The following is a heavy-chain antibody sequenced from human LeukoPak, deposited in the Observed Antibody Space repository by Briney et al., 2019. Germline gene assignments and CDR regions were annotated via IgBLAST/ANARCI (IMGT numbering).Heavy chain of an antibody. CDR3: AREVVSMIEVGYFDS. CDR2: IYYSEYT. CDR1: GDSISGYY. V-gene: IGHV4-59*06. D-gene: IGHD3-22*01. Sequence: PETLSLTCSVSGDSISGYYWSWIRQPPGKGLEWIGHIYYSEYTYYNPSLRSRVTISVDTSKNQFSLKLNSVSVADTAVYYCAREVVSMIEVGYFDSWGQGTLVTVSS. J-gene: IGHJ4*02.